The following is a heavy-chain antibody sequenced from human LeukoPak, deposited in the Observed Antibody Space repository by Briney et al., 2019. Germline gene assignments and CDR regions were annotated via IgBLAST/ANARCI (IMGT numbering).Heavy chain of an antibody. V-gene: IGHV1-69*13. J-gene: IGHJ4*02. CDR2: IIPIFGTA. Sequence: ASVKVSCKASGGTFSSYAISWVRQAPGQGLEWMGGIIPIFGTANYAQKFQGRVTITADESTSTAYMELSSLRSDDTAVYYCARDRGYYYDSSGYQYFDYWGQGTLVTVSS. D-gene: IGHD3-22*01. CDR1: GGTFSSYA. CDR3: ARDRGYYYDSSGYQYFDY.